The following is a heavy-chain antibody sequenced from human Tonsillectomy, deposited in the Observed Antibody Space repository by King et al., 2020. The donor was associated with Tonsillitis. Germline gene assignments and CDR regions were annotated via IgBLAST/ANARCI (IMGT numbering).Heavy chain of an antibody. CDR3: AKHSSYYYGIDV. J-gene: IGHJ6*02. CDR2: ISYDGSNK. D-gene: IGHD2-15*01. CDR1: GFTFSSYD. V-gene: IGHV3-30*18. Sequence: VQLVESGRGVVQPGRSLRLSCAASGFTFSSYDMHWVRQAPGKGLEGVAVISYDGSNKYYADSVKGRFTISRDNSKNTLYLQMNSLRAEDTAMCYCAKHSSYYYGIDVWGQGTTVTVSS.